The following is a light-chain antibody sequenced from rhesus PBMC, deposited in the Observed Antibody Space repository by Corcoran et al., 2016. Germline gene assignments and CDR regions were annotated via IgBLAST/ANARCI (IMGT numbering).Light chain of an antibody. CDR2: DAS. Sequence: DIQMTQSPSSLSASVGDTVTITCQASQGITKFLAWYQQKPGKAPKLLIDDASTLQSGFPSRFSGGGSWTEFTLTISSLQPEDFATYYCQQYNSYPYSFGQGTKVEIK. V-gene: IGKV1-33*02. J-gene: IGKJ2*01. CDR3: QQYNSYPYS. CDR1: QGITKF.